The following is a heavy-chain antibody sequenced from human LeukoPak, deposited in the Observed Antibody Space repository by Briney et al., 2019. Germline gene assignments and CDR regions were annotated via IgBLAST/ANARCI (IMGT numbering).Heavy chain of an antibody. V-gene: IGHV3-20*04. CDR3: ARAQTYGDSRLLLDY. CDR1: GFTFGNYG. Sequence: GGSLRLSCAASGFTFGNYGMSWVRQAPGKGLEWVSGVNWNGGSTGYADSVEGRFTISRDNAKNSQYLQMNSLSVEDTALYYCARAQTYGDSRLLLDYWGQGTLVTVSS. D-gene: IGHD4-17*01. CDR2: VNWNGGST. J-gene: IGHJ4*02.